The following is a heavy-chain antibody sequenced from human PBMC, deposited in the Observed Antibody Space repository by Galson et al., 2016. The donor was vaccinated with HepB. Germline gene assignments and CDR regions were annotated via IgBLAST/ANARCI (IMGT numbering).Heavy chain of an antibody. Sequence: SVKVSCKATGVAFSSYVMTWVRQAPGQGLEWMGGIAPLQNTPTYAQQFQGRVTISADESTRTAYMELRSLRSEDTAVYYCARSVTSIRLTDFYYTMDVWGLGTPVIVSS. CDR1: GVAFSSYV. D-gene: IGHD3-16*01. J-gene: IGHJ6*02. CDR3: ARSVTSIRLTDFYYTMDV. V-gene: IGHV1-69*13. CDR2: IAPLQNTP.